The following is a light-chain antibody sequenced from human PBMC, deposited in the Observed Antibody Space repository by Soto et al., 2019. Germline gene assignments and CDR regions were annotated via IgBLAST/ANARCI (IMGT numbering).Light chain of an antibody. CDR1: NSNIGTYT. J-gene: IGLJ3*02. Sequence: QSVLTQPPSASGTPGQRAIISCSGSNSNIGTYTVNWYQQLPGTAPKLLIYTDYQRPSGVPDRFSGSRSGTSASLAISGLLSEDEADYYCASWDVSLSGGVFGGGAKRTVL. V-gene: IGLV1-44*01. CDR2: TDY. CDR3: ASWDVSLSGGV.